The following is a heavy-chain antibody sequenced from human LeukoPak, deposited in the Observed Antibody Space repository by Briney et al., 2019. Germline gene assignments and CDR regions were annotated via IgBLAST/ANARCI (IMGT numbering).Heavy chain of an antibody. CDR1: GGSISSGGYY. Sequence: SETLSLTCTVSGGSISSGGYYWSWIRQHPGKGLEWIGYIYYSGSTYYNPSLKSRVTISVDTSKNQFSLKLSSVTAADTAVYFCARHSYNSGWYFFGYWGQGTLVTVSS. V-gene: IGHV4-31*03. CDR2: IYYSGST. CDR3: ARHSYNSGWYFFGY. J-gene: IGHJ4*02. D-gene: IGHD6-19*01.